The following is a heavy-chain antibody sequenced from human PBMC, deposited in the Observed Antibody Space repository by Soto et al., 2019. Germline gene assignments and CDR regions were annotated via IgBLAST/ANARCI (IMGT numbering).Heavy chain of an antibody. Sequence: GGSLRLSCAASGFTFSSYGMHWVRQAPGKGLEWVAVISYDGSNKYYADSVKGRFTISRDNSKNTLYLQMNSLRAEDTAVYYCAKGIGYCSGGSCYTPFGAFDIWGQGTMVTVSS. CDR1: GFTFSSYG. CDR3: AKGIGYCSGGSCYTPFGAFDI. J-gene: IGHJ3*02. CDR2: ISYDGSNK. D-gene: IGHD2-15*01. V-gene: IGHV3-30*18.